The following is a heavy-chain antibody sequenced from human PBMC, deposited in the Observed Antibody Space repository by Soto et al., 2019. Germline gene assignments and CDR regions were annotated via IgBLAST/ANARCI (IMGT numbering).Heavy chain of an antibody. D-gene: IGHD2-15*01. Sequence: TGGSLRLSCAASGFTFSSYAMSWVRQAPGKGLEWVSAISGSGGSTYYADSVKGRFTISRDNSKNTLYLQMNSLRAEDTAVYYCAKGALGYCSGGSCFHYYGMDVWGQGTTVTVSS. V-gene: IGHV3-23*01. CDR1: GFTFSSYA. J-gene: IGHJ6*02. CDR3: AKGALGYCSGGSCFHYYGMDV. CDR2: ISGSGGST.